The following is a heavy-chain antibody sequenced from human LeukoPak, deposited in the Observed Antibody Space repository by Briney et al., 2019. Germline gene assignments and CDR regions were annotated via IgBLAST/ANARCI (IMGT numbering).Heavy chain of an antibody. D-gene: IGHD3-22*01. Sequence: PSETLSLTCTVSGGSISSYFWSWIRQPAGKGLEWIGRIYSSGNTNYNPSLKSRVTMSVDTSKNQFSLKLSSVTAADTAVYYCARVGGYPLGAFDIWGQGTIVTVSS. CDR2: IYSSGNT. CDR3: ARVGGYPLGAFDI. CDR1: GGSISSYF. J-gene: IGHJ3*02. V-gene: IGHV4-4*07.